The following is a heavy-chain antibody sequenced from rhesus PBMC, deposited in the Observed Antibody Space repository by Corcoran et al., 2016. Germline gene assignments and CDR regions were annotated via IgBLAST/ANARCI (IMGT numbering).Heavy chain of an antibody. D-gene: IGHD3-16*01. CDR3: ASSGSYYPTGFDY. J-gene: IGHJ4*01. Sequence: QVQLQESGPGLVKPSETLSLTCAVSGGSISSSNWGSWIRQPPGKGLEWIGYISGSSGSTCYTPSLKVRVTISTDPSKNQFSLKLSSVTAADTAVYYCASSGSYYPTGFDYWGQGVLVTVSS. CDR2: ISGSSGST. V-gene: IGHV4-65*01. CDR1: GGSISSSNW.